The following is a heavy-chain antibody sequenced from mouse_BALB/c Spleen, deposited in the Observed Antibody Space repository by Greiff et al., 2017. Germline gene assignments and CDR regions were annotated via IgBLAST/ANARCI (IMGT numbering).Heavy chain of an antibody. Sequence: VQLQQSGAELAKPGASVKMSCKASGYTFTSYWMHWVKQRPGQGLEWIGYINPSTGYTEYNQKFKDKATLTADKSSSTAYMQLSSLTSEDSAVYYCAREHGLFDYWGQGTTLTVSS. CDR2: INPSTGYT. CDR1: GYTFTSYW. J-gene: IGHJ2*01. V-gene: IGHV1-7*01. D-gene: IGHD3-1*01. CDR3: AREHGLFDY.